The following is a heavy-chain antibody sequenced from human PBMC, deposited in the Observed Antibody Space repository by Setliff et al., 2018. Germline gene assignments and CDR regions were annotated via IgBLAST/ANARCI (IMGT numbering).Heavy chain of an antibody. V-gene: IGHV5-51*01. CDR3: ARVGPLTDDAFDI. D-gene: IGHD1-26*01. CDR2: IYPADSDT. CDR1: GYTFTNYW. J-gene: IGHJ3*02. Sequence: LKISCKGSGYTFTNYWIAWVRQMPGKGLECMGIIYPADSDTTYSPSFQGQVTISADKSINTAYLQWSSLKASDTAIYYCARVGPLTDDAFDIWGQGTMVTVSS.